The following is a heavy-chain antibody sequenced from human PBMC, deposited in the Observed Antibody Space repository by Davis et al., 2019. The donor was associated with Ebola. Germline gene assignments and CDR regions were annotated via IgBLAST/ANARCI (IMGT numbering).Heavy chain of an antibody. J-gene: IGHJ4*02. Sequence: GESLKISCTASGFTFGDYAMSWVRQAPGKGLEWVALISYDGSLRHYADSVKGRFTISRDNSKNTLYLQMNSLRAEDTAVYYCAKGPQYYDILTGYYNHWGQGTLVTVSS. V-gene: IGHV3-30*04. CDR1: GFTFGDYA. CDR2: ISYDGSLR. D-gene: IGHD3-9*01. CDR3: AKGPQYYDILTGYYNH.